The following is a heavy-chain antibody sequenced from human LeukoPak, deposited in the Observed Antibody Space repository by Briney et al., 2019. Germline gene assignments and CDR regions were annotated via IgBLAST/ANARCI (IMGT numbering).Heavy chain of an antibody. V-gene: IGHV4-59*01. J-gene: IGHJ4*02. CDR1: GDSISTYY. D-gene: IGHD3-22*01. CDR3: ARTTYYYDSSGYSFDY. CDR2: IYYRVTS. Sequence: SETLSLTCTVSGDSISTYYWSWIRQPPGKGLEWIGYIYYRVTSDYSPSLKGRVTMSVDMSTRQISLKLSSVTAADTAVYYCARTTYYYDSSGYSFDYWGQGTLVTVSS.